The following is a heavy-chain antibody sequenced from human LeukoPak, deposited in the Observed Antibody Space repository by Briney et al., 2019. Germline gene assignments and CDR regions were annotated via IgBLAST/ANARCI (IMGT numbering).Heavy chain of an antibody. J-gene: IGHJ4*02. CDR2: IYSGGST. CDR1: GFTFSSYA. CDR3: ARTDMTTVDY. V-gene: IGHV3-66*01. Sequence: GGSLRLSCAASGFTFSSYAMSWVRQAPGKGLEWVSVIYSGGSTYYADSVKGRFTISRDNSKNTLYLQMNSLRAEDTAVYYCARTDMTTVDYWGQGTLVTVSS. D-gene: IGHD4-17*01.